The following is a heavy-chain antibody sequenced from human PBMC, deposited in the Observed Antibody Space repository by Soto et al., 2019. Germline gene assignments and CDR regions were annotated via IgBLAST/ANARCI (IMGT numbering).Heavy chain of an antibody. J-gene: IGHJ3*02. D-gene: IGHD1-26*01. CDR1: GGSFSSYY. CDR3: ARETDSGSYYTFDI. V-gene: IGHV4-59*01. CDR2: IHNSGST. Sequence: QVQLQESGPGLVKPSETLSLTCTVSGGSFSSYYWSWIRQPPGKGLEWIGNIHNSGSTNYKPSLKSRVTISVDTSKNQFSLKLSSVTAADTAVYYCARETDSGSYYTFDIWGQGTMVTVSS.